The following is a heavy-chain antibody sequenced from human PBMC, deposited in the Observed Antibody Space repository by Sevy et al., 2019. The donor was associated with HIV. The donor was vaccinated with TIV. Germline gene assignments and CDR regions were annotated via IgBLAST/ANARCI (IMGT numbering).Heavy chain of an antibody. D-gene: IGHD3-22*01. CDR2: INPKTGGT. CDR3: ARMGDYFDTSGYYPLKY. CDR1: GYTFTGYY. J-gene: IGHJ4*02. Sequence: ASVKVSCKASGYTFTGYYLHWLRQPPGQGLEWMGWINPKTGGTYFEKKFQDRVTMTTGTSITTAYLELSGLRFDDTAVYYCARMGDYFDTSGYYPLKYWGQGTLVTVSS. V-gene: IGHV1-2*02.